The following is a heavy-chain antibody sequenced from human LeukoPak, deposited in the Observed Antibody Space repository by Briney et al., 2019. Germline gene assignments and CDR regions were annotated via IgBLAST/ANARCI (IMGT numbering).Heavy chain of an antibody. CDR2: VNTNTGNP. D-gene: IGHD3-22*01. J-gene: IGHJ4*02. V-gene: IGHV7-4-1*01. Sequence: ASVKVSCKASGYTFTRNTINWVRQAPGQGLEWMGWVNTNTGNPTYAQGFTGRFVFSSDTSVSTAYLQIGSLKAGDTAVYYCVTNFDSSGYFGYWGQGTLVTVSS. CDR1: GYTFTRNT. CDR3: VTNFDSSGYFGY.